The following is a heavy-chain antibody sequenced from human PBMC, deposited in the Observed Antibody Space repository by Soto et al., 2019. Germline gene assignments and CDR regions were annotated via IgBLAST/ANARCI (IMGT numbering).Heavy chain of an antibody. V-gene: IGHV4-59*08. J-gene: IGHJ4*02. D-gene: IGHD5-18*01. CDR1: GGSLGNYY. CDR2: MFNGGSA. Sequence: SETLSLTCTVSGGSLGNYYWSWIRQPPGKGLEWVGYMFNGGSANYNPSLKSRVAISVDMSQNQFSLKLTSVTAADTAVYYCARHGAIYSNSWYDFDYWGQGTLVTVSS. CDR3: ARHGAIYSNSWYDFDY.